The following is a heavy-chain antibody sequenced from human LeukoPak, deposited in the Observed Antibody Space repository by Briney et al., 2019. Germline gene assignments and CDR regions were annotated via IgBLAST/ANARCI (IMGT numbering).Heavy chain of an antibody. CDR1: GFTFTSYG. CDR2: ISSSSNHI. Sequence: PGGSLRLSCMASGFTFTSYGMNWVRQAPGKGLEWVSSISSSSNHIYYAGSVRGRFTISRDNAKNSLYLQMNSLRAEDTAVYYCVRAYCSSTRCDYYFDSWGQGTLVTVSS. V-gene: IGHV3-21*01. J-gene: IGHJ4*02. D-gene: IGHD2-2*01. CDR3: VRAYCSSTRCDYYFDS.